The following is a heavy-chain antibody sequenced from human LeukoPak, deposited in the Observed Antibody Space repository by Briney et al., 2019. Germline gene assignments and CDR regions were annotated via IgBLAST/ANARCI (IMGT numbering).Heavy chain of an antibody. CDR2: IYYSGST. Sequence: PSETLSLTCTVSGGSVSSGSYYWRWIRQPPGKGLEWIGYIYYSGSTNYNPSLKSRVTISVDTSKNQFSLKLSSVTAADTAVYYCARGGSSWYSDAFDIWGQGTMVTVSS. V-gene: IGHV4-61*01. D-gene: IGHD6-13*01. CDR1: GGSVSSGSYY. J-gene: IGHJ3*02. CDR3: ARGGSSWYSDAFDI.